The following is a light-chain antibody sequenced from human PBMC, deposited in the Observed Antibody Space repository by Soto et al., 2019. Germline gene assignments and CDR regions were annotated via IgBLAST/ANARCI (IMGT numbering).Light chain of an antibody. CDR3: QQRSNWTPYT. J-gene: IGKJ2*01. CDR1: QSVSSY. Sequence: EIVLTQSPATLSLSPGERATLSCRASQSVSSYLAWYQQKPGQAPRLLIYDASNRATGIPARFSGSGSGTDFTHPIISLEAEAFAVYYCQQRSNWTPYTFGQGTQLQIK. CDR2: DAS. V-gene: IGKV3-11*01.